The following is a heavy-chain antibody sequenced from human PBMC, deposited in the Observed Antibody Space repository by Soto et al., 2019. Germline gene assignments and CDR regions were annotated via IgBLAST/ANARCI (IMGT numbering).Heavy chain of an antibody. CDR1: GFTFSSYS. D-gene: IGHD1-26*01. CDR3: ARDRGGSYVDY. CDR2: ISSSSGYI. Sequence: EVQVVESGGGLVKPGGSLRLSCAASGFTFSSYSMNWVRQAPGKGLEWVSSISSSSGYIYYADSVKGRFTISRDNAKNSLYLQMNSLRAEDTAVYYRARDRGGSYVDYWGQGTLVTVSS. V-gene: IGHV3-21*01. J-gene: IGHJ4*02.